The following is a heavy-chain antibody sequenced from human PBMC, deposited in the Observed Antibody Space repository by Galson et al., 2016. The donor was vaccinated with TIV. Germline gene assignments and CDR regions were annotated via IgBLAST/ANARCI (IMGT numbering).Heavy chain of an antibody. V-gene: IGHV5-51*01. CDR1: GYKFTTYW. J-gene: IGHJ3*02. CDR3: GVKRDYGVAFDI. CDR2: IYPGDSDT. Sequence: QSGAEVKKPGESLKISCEGSGYKFTTYWIAWVCQTPGKGLEWMGAIYPGDSDTKYSPSSQGQVTISADKSISTAYLQWSSLKASDTAMYYCGVKRDYGVAFDIWGQGTMVTVSS. D-gene: IGHD4-17*01.